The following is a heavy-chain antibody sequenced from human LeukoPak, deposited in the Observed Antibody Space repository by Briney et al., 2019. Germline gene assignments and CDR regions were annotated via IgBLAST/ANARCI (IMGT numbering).Heavy chain of an antibody. CDR1: GFTFSSYA. V-gene: IGHV3-48*02. J-gene: IGHJ3*02. CDR3: ARDDTTPNAPSVSAFDI. D-gene: IGHD1-14*01. CDR2: ISSSSSTI. Sequence: GGSLRLSCAASGFTFSSYAMSWVRQAPGKGLEWVSYISSSSSTIYYADSVRGRFTISRDNAKNSLYLQMNSLRDEDTAVYYCARDDTTPNAPSVSAFDIWGQGTMVTVSS.